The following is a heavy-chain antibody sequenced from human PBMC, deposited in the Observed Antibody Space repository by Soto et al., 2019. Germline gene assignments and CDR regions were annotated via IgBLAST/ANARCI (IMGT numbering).Heavy chain of an antibody. CDR2: IRSKAYGGTT. J-gene: IGHJ3*02. CDR3: TRAPPTVTTAFDI. V-gene: IGHV3-49*04. CDR1: GFIFTNYW. D-gene: IGHD4-17*01. Sequence: GGSLRLSCAASGFIFTNYWMSWVRQAPEKGLEWVGFIRSKAYGGTTEYAASVKGRFTISRDDSKSIAYLQMNSLKTEDTAVYYCTRAPPTVTTAFDIWGQGTMVTVSS.